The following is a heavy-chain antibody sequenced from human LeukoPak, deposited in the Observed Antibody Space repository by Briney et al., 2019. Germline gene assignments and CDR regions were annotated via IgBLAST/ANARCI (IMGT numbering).Heavy chain of an antibody. Sequence: PGGSLRLSCAASGFTFSSYGMHWVRQAPGKGLEWVAFIRYDGSNKYYADSVKGRFTISRDNAKNSLYLQMNSLRAEDTAVYYCARQLRSAFDIWGQGTMVTVSS. J-gene: IGHJ3*02. CDR3: ARQLRSAFDI. CDR2: IRYDGSNK. CDR1: GFTFSSYG. V-gene: IGHV3-30*02. D-gene: IGHD5-18*01.